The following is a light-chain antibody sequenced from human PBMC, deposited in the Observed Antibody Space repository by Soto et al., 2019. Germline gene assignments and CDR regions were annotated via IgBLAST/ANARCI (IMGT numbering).Light chain of an antibody. CDR2: DVS. J-gene: IGLJ1*01. Sequence: QSVLTQPASVSGSPGQSITISCTGTSSDVGGYNYVSWYQHHPGKAPKLIIYDVSNRPSGVSNRFSGSKSGNTASLTISGLQPEDEADYYCSSYTASNSRYIVFGTGTKVTVL. CDR1: SSDVGGYNY. V-gene: IGLV2-14*03. CDR3: SSYTASNSRYIV.